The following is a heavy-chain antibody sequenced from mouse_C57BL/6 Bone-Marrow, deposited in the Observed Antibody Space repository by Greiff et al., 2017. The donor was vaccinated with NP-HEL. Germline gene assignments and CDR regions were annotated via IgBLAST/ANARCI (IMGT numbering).Heavy chain of an antibody. CDR2: IDPSDSYT. CDR1: GYTFTSYW. J-gene: IGHJ2*01. CDR3: ARSTVSSGDY. V-gene: IGHV1-50*01. Sequence: QVQLQQPGAELVKPGASVKLSCKASGYTFTSYWMQWVKQRPGQGLEWIGEIDPSDSYTNYNQKFKGKATLTVDTSSSTAYMQLSSLTSEDSAVYYCARSTVSSGDYWGQGTTLTVSS. D-gene: IGHD1-1*01.